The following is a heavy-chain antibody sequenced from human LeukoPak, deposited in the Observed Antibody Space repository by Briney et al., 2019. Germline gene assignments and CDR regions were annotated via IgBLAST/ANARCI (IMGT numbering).Heavy chain of an antibody. J-gene: IGHJ6*03. V-gene: IGHV3-7*01. D-gene: IGHD3-3*01. Sequence: GGSLRLSCAASGFTFSSYWMSWVRQAPGKWLEWVANIKQDGSEKYYVDSVKGRFTISRDNAKNSLYLQMNSLRAEDTAVYYCARDIVNWSGYLYYYYYYMDVWGKGTTVTVSS. CDR2: IKQDGSEK. CDR3: ARDIVNWSGYLYYYYYYMDV. CDR1: GFTFSSYW.